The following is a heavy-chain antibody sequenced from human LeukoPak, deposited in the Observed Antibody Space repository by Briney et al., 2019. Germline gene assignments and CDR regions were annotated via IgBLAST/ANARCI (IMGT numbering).Heavy chain of an antibody. CDR2: IYSDGSA. Sequence: GGSLRLSCAVSGFSFIDYFMHCVRQSPGKGPEWGSIIYSDGSAFHAYSVKARFTMSRDNSKNTLDLQMKRLRAADTAVYFCASDRHRYRGPNGDGDAFDIWGQGTMVTVTS. D-gene: IGHD5-12*01. CDR3: ASDRHRYRGPNGDGDAFDI. CDR1: GFSFIDYF. V-gene: IGHV3-53*01. J-gene: IGHJ3*02.